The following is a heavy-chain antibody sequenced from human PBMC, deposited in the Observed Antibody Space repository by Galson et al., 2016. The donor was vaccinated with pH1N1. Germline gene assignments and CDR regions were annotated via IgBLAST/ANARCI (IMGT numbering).Heavy chain of an antibody. CDR3: ARVDYDGKSDY. Sequence: SLRLSCASSGFTFTNYDMDWVRQAPGKGLEWISYISADGTAIYYSDSVRGRFTVSRDNAKDSLYLHMNSLRAEDTAVYYCARVDYDGKSDYWGQGTLVAVSS. CDR2: ISADGTAI. V-gene: IGHV3-48*03. D-gene: IGHD4-23*01. J-gene: IGHJ4*02. CDR1: GFTFTNYD.